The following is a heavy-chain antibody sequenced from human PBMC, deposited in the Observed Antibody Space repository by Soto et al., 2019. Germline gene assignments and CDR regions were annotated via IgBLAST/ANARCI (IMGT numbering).Heavy chain of an antibody. CDR1: GYTFSNYG. CDR2: ISGYNGDT. J-gene: IGHJ4*02. Sequence: QVQLVQSAAEVKKPGASVKVSCKASGYTFSNYGISWVRQGPGQGLEWTAWISGYNGDTKNAQSLQGRVTVTTDTSTSTSYMELRSLRSDDTAIYYCARSLGSGTGFDYWGQGTLVTVSS. V-gene: IGHV1-18*01. CDR3: ARSLGSGTGFDY. D-gene: IGHD3-10*01.